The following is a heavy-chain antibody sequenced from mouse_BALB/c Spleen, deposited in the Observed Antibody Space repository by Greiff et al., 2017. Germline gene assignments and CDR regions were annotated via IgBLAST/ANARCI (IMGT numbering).Heavy chain of an antibody. CDR2: IYPSDSYT. J-gene: IGHJ2*01. CDR3: TRGDFDY. Sequence: QVHVKQSGAELVRPGASVKLSCKASGYTFTSYWINWVKQRPGQGLEWIGNIYPSDSYTNYNQKFKDKATLTVDKSSSTAYMQLSSPTSEDSAVYYCTRGDFDYWGQGTTLTVSS. V-gene: IGHV1-69*02. CDR1: GYTFTSYW.